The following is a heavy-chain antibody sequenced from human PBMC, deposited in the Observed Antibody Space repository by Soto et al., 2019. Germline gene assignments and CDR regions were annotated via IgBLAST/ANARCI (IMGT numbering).Heavy chain of an antibody. Sequence: EVQLVESGGGLVQPGGSLKLSCAASGFTFSGSAMCWVRQASGKGLEWVDGIRSKANSYATAYAASVKGTFTISRDDSNNTAYLKINTLKTEATAVYYGNSSGGQLSFDYWGKGTLVTVSS. J-gene: IGHJ4*02. CDR3: NSSGGQLSFDY. CDR2: IRSKANSYAT. D-gene: IGHD2-15*01. V-gene: IGHV3-73*01. CDR1: GFTFSGSA.